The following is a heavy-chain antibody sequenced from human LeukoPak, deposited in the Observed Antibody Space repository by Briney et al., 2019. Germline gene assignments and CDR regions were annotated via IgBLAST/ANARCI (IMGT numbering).Heavy chain of an antibody. D-gene: IGHD2-8*01. CDR3: ARLRGYCTTTCYIDY. Sequence: GESLKISCQGSGYSFSRNWICWVRQMPGRVLGWMGIIYPGDFDTRYRPSFQGQVTISADKSISTAYLQWSSLKASDTAMYYCARLRGYCTTTCYIDYWGQGTLVTVSS. V-gene: IGHV5-51*01. CDR2: IYPGDFDT. CDR1: GYSFSRNW. J-gene: IGHJ4*02.